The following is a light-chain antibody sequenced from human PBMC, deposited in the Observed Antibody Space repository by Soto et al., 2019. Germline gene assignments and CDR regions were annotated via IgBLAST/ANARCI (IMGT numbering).Light chain of an antibody. V-gene: IGLV2-8*01. Sequence: QSVLTQPPSASAAPGQSVTISCTGTNSDVGGYNYVSWYQQHPGKAPKLMIYEVSKRPSGVPDRFSGSKSGNTASLTVSGLQAEDEADYYCSSYAGSNNPYVFGTGTKVTVL. J-gene: IGLJ1*01. CDR2: EVS. CDR1: NSDVGGYNY. CDR3: SSYAGSNNPYV.